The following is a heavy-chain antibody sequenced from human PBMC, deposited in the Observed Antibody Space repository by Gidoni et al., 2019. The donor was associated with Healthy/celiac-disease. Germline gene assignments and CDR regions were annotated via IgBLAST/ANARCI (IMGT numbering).Heavy chain of an antibody. CDR1: GFTFDDYT. Sequence: EVQLVESGGVVVQPGGSLSLSCAASGFTFDDYTMHWVRQAPGKGLAWVSLISWDGGSTYYADSVKGRFTISRDNSKNSLYLQMNSLRTEDTALYYCAKLESSSLMDVWGQGTTVTVSS. CDR3: AKLESSSLMDV. CDR2: ISWDGGST. J-gene: IGHJ6*02. V-gene: IGHV3-43*01. D-gene: IGHD2-15*01.